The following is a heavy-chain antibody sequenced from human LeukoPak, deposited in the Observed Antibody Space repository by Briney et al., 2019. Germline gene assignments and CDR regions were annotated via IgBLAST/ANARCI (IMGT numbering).Heavy chain of an antibody. CDR3: ARPRGWELLSPFDY. V-gene: IGHV3-21*01. J-gene: IGHJ4*02. D-gene: IGHD1-26*01. CDR1: GFTFSSYS. CDR2: ISSSSTYI. Sequence: GGSLRLSCGASGFTFSSYSMSWVRQAPGKGLEWVSSISSSSTYIYYVDSVKGRFTISRDDAKNSLYLQMNSLRTEDTAVYYCARPRGWELLSPFDYWGQGTLVTVSS.